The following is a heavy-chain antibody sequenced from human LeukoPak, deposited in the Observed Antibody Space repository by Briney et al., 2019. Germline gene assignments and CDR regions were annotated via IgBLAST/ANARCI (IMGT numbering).Heavy chain of an antibody. CDR3: ARDDNSGYSDDAFDI. Sequence: SETLSLTCSVSGASINNYYWSCLRQPAGKGLEWIGRIHTSASTEYNPSLKSRVTMSVDTSKNQFSLKLTSVTAADTAVYFCARDDNSGYSDDAFDIWSQGTLVTVSS. D-gene: IGHD5-12*01. CDR2: IHTSAST. CDR1: GASINNYY. V-gene: IGHV4-4*07. J-gene: IGHJ3*02.